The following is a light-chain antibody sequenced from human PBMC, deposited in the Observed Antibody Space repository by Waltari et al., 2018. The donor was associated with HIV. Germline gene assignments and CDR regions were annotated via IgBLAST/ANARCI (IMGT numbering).Light chain of an antibody. J-gene: IGLJ2*01. CDR2: KDN. CDR1: VLPKKY. V-gene: IGLV3-10*01. Sequence: SHELTQPSSVSVSPGQTARITCSGDVLPKKYAFWYQQKSGQAPVVVIFKDNIRPSDIPEGIPGSSSGTMSTLTISGAQVDDEADYYCYSADDSGDYKGFGGGTKLTVL. CDR3: YSADDSGDYKG.